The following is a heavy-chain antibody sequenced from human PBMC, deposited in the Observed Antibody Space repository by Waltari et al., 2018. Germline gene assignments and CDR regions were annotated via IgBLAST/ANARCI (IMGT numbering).Heavy chain of an antibody. CDR2: IIPVSGAG. J-gene: IGHJ1*01. V-gene: IGHV1-69*01. CDR3: AKVSWASVEPAWGYIQL. D-gene: IGHD2-2*01. CDR1: RGASTRSG. Sequence: QVQLVQSGAEVKKPGSSVRVSCQAPRGASTRSGIAWVGPAPGTGLEWLGGIIPVSGAGSSAQRFQNRVAISADESTTTSYLDLSNLRVDDTAIYYCAKVSWASVEPAWGYIQLWGQGTLVTVSS.